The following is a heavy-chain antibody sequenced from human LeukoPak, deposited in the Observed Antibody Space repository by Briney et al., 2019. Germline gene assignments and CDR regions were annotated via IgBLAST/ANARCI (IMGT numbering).Heavy chain of an antibody. CDR2: SRNKANSYTT. CDR1: GFTFSDRY. V-gene: IGHV3-72*01. D-gene: IGHD1-26*01. J-gene: IGHJ4*02. CDR3: VSSPAGRYTFEY. Sequence: GGSLRLSCAASGFTFSDRYMDWVRQAPGKGLEWVGRSRNKANSYTTEYAASVKGRFTVSRDDSNNSLYLQINSLKTEDTAVYYCVSSPAGRYTFEYWGQGTLVTVSS.